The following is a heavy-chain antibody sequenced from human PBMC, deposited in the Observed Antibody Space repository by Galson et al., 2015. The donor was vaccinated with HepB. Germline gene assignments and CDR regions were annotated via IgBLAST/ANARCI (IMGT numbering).Heavy chain of an antibody. CDR2: ISAYNGNT. CDR1: GYTFTSYG. D-gene: IGHD3-3*01. Sequence: SLKVSCKASGYTFTSYGISWVRQAPGQGLEWMGWISAYNGNTNYAQKLQGRVTMTTDTSTSTAYLELKSLRSDDTAVYYCARDRGTIFGVVIYFDYWGQGTLVTVSS. V-gene: IGHV1-18*01. J-gene: IGHJ4*02. CDR3: ARDRGTIFGVVIYFDY.